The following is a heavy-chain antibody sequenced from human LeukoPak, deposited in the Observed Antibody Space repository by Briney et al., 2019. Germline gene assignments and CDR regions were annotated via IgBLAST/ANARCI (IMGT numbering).Heavy chain of an antibody. CDR1: GFTFDDYA. CDR3: AKESGSGSFY. J-gene: IGHJ4*02. V-gene: IGHV3-9*01. Sequence: PGGSLRLSCAASGFTFDDYAMHWVRQAPGKGLEWVSGISWNSGSIGYADSVKGRFTISRDNAKNSLYLQMNSLRAEDTALYYCAKESGSGSFYWGQGTLVTVSS. D-gene: IGHD3-10*01. CDR2: ISWNSGSI.